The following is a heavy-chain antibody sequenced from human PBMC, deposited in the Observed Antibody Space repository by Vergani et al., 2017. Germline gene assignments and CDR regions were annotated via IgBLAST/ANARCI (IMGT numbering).Heavy chain of an antibody. CDR1: GYPFTSYY. CDR3: ARDLIGYYDSSGYVDY. J-gene: IGHJ4*02. V-gene: IGHV1-18*04. CDR2: ISAYNGNT. D-gene: IGHD3-22*01. Sequence: QVQLVQSGAEVKKPGASVKVSCKASGYPFTSYYMPWVRQAPGQGVGWMGGISAYNGNTNYAQKLQGRVTMTTDTSTSTAYMELRSLRSDDTAVYYCARDLIGYYDSSGYVDYWGQGTLVTVSS.